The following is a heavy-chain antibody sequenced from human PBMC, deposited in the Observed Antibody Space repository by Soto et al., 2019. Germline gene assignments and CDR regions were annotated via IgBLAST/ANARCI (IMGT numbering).Heavy chain of an antibody. Sequence: QVQLVQSGAEVKKPGASVKVSCKASGYTFTSYGISWVRQAPGQGLEWMGWINPYNGNTNYAQKLQGRVTMTTDTSTNTSYMELRSLRSYDTAVYYCARDWFGIDYWGQGTLVTVSS. J-gene: IGHJ4*02. CDR3: ARDWFGIDY. D-gene: IGHD3-16*01. CDR1: GYTFTSYG. CDR2: INPYNGNT. V-gene: IGHV1-18*01.